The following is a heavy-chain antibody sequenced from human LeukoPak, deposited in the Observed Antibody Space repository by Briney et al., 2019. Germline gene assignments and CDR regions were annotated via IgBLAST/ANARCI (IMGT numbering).Heavy chain of an antibody. Sequence: TSETLSLTCSVSGGSISSYYWSWIRQPPGKGLEWIGYIYYSGSTSYNPSLKSRVTISVDTSKNQFSLKLSSVTAADTAVYYCARVRGRGSGSYYNYYYGMDVWGQGTTVTVSS. J-gene: IGHJ6*02. CDR2: IYYSGST. CDR3: ARVRGRGSGSYYNYYYGMDV. D-gene: IGHD3-10*01. CDR1: GGSISSYY. V-gene: IGHV4-59*01.